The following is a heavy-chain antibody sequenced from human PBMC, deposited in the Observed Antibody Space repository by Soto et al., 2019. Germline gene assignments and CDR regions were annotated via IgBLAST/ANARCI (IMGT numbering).Heavy chain of an antibody. CDR3: ARVTSAAAGQTPDYYYSYSMDV. CDR2: IKQEGSEK. D-gene: IGHD6-13*01. Sequence: EVQLVESGGGLVQPGGSLRLSCAASGFTFSSYWMSWVRQAPGKGLEWVANIKQEGSEKYYVDSVKGRFTTSRDSAKNALHLQMNSLRDEDTAVYYCARVTSAAAGQTPDYYYSYSMDVWGKGTKVIVSS. CDR1: GFTFSSYW. J-gene: IGHJ6*03. V-gene: IGHV3-7*01.